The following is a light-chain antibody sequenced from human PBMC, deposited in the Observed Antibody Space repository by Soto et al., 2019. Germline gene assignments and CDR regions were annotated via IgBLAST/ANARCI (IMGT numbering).Light chain of an antibody. Sequence: EVVLTQSPATLSLSPGDRATLSCRASESISGYLAWYQQRPGQPPRLLIYDASNRATDIPARFSGSGSGTDFTLTITSLEPEDFAVYYCQQRANWPLFSFGPGTRVD. V-gene: IGKV3-11*01. CDR2: DAS. CDR1: ESISGY. J-gene: IGKJ3*01. CDR3: QQRANWPLFS.